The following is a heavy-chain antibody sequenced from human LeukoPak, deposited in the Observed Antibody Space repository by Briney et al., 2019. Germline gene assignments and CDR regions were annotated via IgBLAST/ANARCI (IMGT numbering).Heavy chain of an antibody. V-gene: IGHV3-53*01. D-gene: IGHD6-19*01. CDR2: IYSGGAT. CDR1: EFSLSSNY. CDR3: ARGRFSGPDDY. J-gene: IGHJ4*02. Sequence: GGSLRLSCAVSEFSLSSNYMNWVRQAPGQGLEWVSVIYSGGATYYADSVRGRFTSSRDNSKNMVSLQMTSLGAEDTAVYYCARGRFSGPDDYWGQGTLVTVSS.